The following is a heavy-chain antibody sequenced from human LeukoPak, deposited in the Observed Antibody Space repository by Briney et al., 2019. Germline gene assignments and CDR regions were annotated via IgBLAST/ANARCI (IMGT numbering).Heavy chain of an antibody. CDR2: INDDGSST. CDR1: GFTFSSYW. V-gene: IGHV3-74*01. D-gene: IGHD4-23*01. Sequence: PGGSLRLSCAASGFTFSSYWMHWVRQAPGKGLVWVARINDDGSSTTYPASVKGRFTISRDNAKKTLYLQMNSLRAEDTAVYYCAREGRDYGGNPFDYWGQGTLVTVSS. CDR3: AREGRDYGGNPFDY. J-gene: IGHJ4*02.